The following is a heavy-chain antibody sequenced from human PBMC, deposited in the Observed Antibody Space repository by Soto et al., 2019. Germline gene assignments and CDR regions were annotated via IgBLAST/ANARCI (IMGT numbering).Heavy chain of an antibody. CDR1: GGSISSGGYS. Sequence: QVQLQESGPGLVKPSQTLSLTCTVSGGSISSGGYSWTWIRQHPGKGLEWIGYIHYSGSTDYNPSLQSRITISADTTKNQFSLKLNSVTAADTAVYYCARERELYSYGDGGWVDPWGQGILVTVSS. V-gene: IGHV4-31*03. CDR3: ARERELYSYGDGGWVDP. J-gene: IGHJ5*02. CDR2: IHYSGST. D-gene: IGHD5-18*01.